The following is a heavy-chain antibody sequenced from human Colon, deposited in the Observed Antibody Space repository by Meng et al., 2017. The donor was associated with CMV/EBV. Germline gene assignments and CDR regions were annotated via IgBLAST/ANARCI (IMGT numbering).Heavy chain of an antibody. CDR1: GLTFNAHG. J-gene: IGHJ6*02. Sequence: GESLKISCAASGLTFNAHGMHWVRQAPGKGLEWVAFVTYDGNKKFYGDSVKGRFTISRDTFKNTVYLQMDSLRPEDTALYYCAKDPNESHDYPRGAYNYYGMDVWGQGTTVTVSS. V-gene: IGHV3-30*02. CDR3: AKDPNESHDYPRGAYNYYGMDV. CDR2: VTYDGNKK. D-gene: IGHD4-11*01.